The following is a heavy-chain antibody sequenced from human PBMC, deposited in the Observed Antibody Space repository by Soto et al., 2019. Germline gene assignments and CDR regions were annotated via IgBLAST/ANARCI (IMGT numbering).Heavy chain of an antibody. V-gene: IGHV4-59*01. CDR2: IYYSGST. J-gene: IGHJ5*02. Sequence: KPSETLSLTCTVSGGSISSYYWSWIRQPPGKGLEWIGYIYYSGSTNYNPSLKSRVTISVDTSKNQFSLKLSSVTAADTAVYYCARGMRTVGNWFDPWGQGTLVTVSS. D-gene: IGHD4-17*01. CDR3: ARGMRTVGNWFDP. CDR1: GGSISSYY.